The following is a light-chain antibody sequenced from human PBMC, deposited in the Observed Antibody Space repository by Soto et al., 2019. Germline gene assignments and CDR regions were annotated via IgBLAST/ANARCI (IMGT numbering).Light chain of an antibody. V-gene: IGKV3-15*01. CDR1: QSVSSD. Sequence: IVMTQSPATLSVSPGERATLSCRASQSVSSDLAWYHQKPGQAPRLLIYGASTRATGIPARFSGSGSGTEFTLTINSLQSEDFAVYYCKQYNNWPRTFGQGTK. J-gene: IGKJ1*01. CDR2: GAS. CDR3: KQYNNWPRT.